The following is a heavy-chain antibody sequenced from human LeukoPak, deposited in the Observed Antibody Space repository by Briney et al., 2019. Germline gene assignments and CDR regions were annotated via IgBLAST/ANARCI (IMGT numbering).Heavy chain of an antibody. J-gene: IGHJ4*02. Sequence: GGSLRLSCAASGFTFSSYAMSWVRQAPGKGLEWVSAISGSGGSTYYADSVKGRFTISRDNSKNTLYLQMNSLRAEDTAVYYCAKATPFGRYFPYYFDYWGQGTLVTVSS. CDR3: AKATPFGRYFPYYFDY. V-gene: IGHV3-23*01. D-gene: IGHD3-9*01. CDR1: GFTFSSYA. CDR2: ISGSGGST.